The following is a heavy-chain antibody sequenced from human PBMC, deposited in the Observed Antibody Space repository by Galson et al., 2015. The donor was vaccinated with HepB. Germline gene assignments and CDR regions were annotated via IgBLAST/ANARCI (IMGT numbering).Heavy chain of an antibody. CDR3: ARGSRYGMDV. CDR1: GFTFSSYS. CDR2: ISSSSSTI. J-gene: IGHJ6*02. V-gene: IGHV3-48*01. Sequence: SLRLSCAASGFTFSSYSMNWVRQAPGKGLEWVSYISSSSSTIYYADSVKGRFTISRDNAKNSLYLQMNSLRAEDTAVYYCARGSRYGMDVWGQGTTVTVSS.